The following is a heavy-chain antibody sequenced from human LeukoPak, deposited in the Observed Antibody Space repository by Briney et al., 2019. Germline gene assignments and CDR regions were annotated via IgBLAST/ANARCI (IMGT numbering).Heavy chain of an antibody. Sequence: SETLSLTCTVSGGSLSTSSYYWGWIRQPPGTGLEWIGYIYYSGSTYYNPSLKSRVTISVDTSKNQFSLKLSSVTAADTAVYYCARDHGSSSWYPFDYWGQGTLVTVSS. CDR3: ARDHGSSSWYPFDY. CDR2: IYYSGST. J-gene: IGHJ4*02. V-gene: IGHV4-31*03. D-gene: IGHD6-6*01. CDR1: GGSLSTSSYY.